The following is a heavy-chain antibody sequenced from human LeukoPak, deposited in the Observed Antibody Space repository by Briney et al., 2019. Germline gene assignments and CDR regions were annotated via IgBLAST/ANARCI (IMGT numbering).Heavy chain of an antibody. CDR2: IKHDGSET. D-gene: IGHD6-19*01. CDR1: GFTLSGYW. J-gene: IGHJ4*02. CDR3: ARGSGWCDY. Sequence: PGGSPRLSCAASGFTLSGYWLSWVRQAPGKGLEWVANIKHDGSETHYVDSVKGRFTISRDNAKNSLYLQMYSLRAEDTAVYYCARGSGWCDYWGQGTLVTVSS. V-gene: IGHV3-7*01.